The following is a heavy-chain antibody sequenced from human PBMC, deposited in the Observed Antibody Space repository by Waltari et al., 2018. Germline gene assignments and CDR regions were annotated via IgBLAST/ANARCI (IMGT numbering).Heavy chain of an antibody. V-gene: IGHV4-59*01. CDR3: AGGYEFYLNFDY. CDR1: GGSISSYY. CDR2: IYYSGST. D-gene: IGHD2-2*01. Sequence: QVQLQESGPGLVKPSETLSLTCTVSGGSISSYYWSWIRQPPGKGLEWIGYIYYSGSTNYNPSLKSRVTISVDTSKNQFSLKLSSVTAADTAVYYCAGGYEFYLNFDYWGQGTLVTVSS. J-gene: IGHJ4*02.